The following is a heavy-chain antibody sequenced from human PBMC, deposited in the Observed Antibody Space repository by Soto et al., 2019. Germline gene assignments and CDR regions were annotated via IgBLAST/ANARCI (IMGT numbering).Heavy chain of an antibody. V-gene: IGHV4-39*01. D-gene: IGHD6-13*01. Sequence: QLQLQESGPGLVKPSETLSLTCTVSGGSISSTSYYWGWIRQPPGKGLEWIGSIYYSGNTYYNPSLKSRVTGSVDTSKNQFSLKVSSVTAADTAVYYCARHKDTSTRYLLPDYWCQGILVTVSS. CDR1: GGSISSTSYY. CDR3: ARHKDTSTRYLLPDY. CDR2: IYYSGNT. J-gene: IGHJ4*02.